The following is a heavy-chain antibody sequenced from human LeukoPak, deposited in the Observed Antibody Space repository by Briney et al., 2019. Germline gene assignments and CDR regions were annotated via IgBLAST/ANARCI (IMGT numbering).Heavy chain of an antibody. CDR3: ATLGDDFWSGYYTLFDY. V-gene: IGHV1-24*01. D-gene: IGHD3-3*01. Sequence: GASVKVSYKVSGYTLTELSMHWVRQAPGKGLEWMGGFDPEDGETIYAQKFQGRVTMTEDTSTDTAYMELSSLRSEDTAVYYCATLGDDFWSGYYTLFDYWGQGTLVTVSS. CDR2: FDPEDGET. J-gene: IGHJ4*02. CDR1: GYTLTELS.